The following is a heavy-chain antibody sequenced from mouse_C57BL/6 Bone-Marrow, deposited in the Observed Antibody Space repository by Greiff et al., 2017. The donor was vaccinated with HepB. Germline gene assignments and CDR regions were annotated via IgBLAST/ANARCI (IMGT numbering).Heavy chain of an antibody. D-gene: IGHD2-3*01. Sequence: EVKLVESGGGLAKPGGSLKLSCAASGFTFSSYAMSWVRQTPEKRLEWVATISDGGSYTYYPDNVKGRFTISRDNAKNNLYLQMSHLKSEDTAMYYCARDPLYVDYWGQGTTLTVSS. V-gene: IGHV5-4*01. CDR3: ARDPLYVDY. J-gene: IGHJ2*01. CDR1: GFTFSSYA. CDR2: ISDGGSYT.